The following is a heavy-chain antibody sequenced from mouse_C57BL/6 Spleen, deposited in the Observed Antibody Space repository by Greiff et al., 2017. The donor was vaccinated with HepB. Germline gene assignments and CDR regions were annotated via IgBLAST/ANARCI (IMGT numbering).Heavy chain of an antibody. CDR1: GYSITSGYY. CDR2: ISYDGSN. CDR3: ARDTRNYGLFDY. Sequence: VQLKESGPGLVKPSQSLSLTCSVTGYSITSGYYWNWIRQFPGNKLEWMGYISYDGSNNYNPSLKNRISITRDTSKNQFFLKLNSVTTEDTATYYCARDTRNYGLFDYWGQGTTLTVSS. V-gene: IGHV3-6*01. D-gene: IGHD1-2*01. J-gene: IGHJ2*01.